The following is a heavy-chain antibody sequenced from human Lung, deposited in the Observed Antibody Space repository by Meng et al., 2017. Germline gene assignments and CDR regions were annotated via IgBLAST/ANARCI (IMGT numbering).Heavy chain of an antibody. CDR3: ARGSITMVRGVSVFDP. Sequence: QVGLQESAAGLVKPSGTLFLPCAVSGGSISSSNWWRWVRQPPGKGLEWIGEIYHSGSTKYNPSLKSRVTISVDKSKNQFSLKLSSVTAADKAVYYCARGSITMVRGVSVFDPWGQGTLVTVSS. D-gene: IGHD3-10*01. CDR2: IYHSGST. CDR1: GGSISSSNW. V-gene: IGHV4-4*02. J-gene: IGHJ5*02.